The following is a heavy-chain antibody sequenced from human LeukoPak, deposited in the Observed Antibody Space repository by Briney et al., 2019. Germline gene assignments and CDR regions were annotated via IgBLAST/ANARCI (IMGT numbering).Heavy chain of an antibody. J-gene: IGHJ4*02. CDR1: GFTFSTYG. Sequence: GGSLRLSCAASGFTFSTYGMTWVRQAPGKGLEWVSAISGSGGSTYYADSVKGRFTISRDNSKNTLYLQMNSLSAEDTALYYCAKTGGIAAAHWGQGTLVTVSS. CDR3: AKTGGIAAAH. V-gene: IGHV3-23*01. CDR2: ISGSGGST. D-gene: IGHD6-13*01.